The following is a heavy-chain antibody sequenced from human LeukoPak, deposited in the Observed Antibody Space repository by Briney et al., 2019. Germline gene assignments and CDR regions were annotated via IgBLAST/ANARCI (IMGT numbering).Heavy chain of an antibody. CDR2: IYYTGST. J-gene: IGHJ5*02. D-gene: IGHD2/OR15-2a*01. V-gene: IGHV4-59*08. CDR1: GESISGYF. Sequence: SETLSLACTVSGESISGYFWSWIRHPPGKGLEWLGYIYYTGSTSYNPSLTSRVTISLDTSKNQFSLRLSSVTAADTAIYYCARYTTSARPNWFDPWGQGTLVTVSS. CDR3: ARYTTSARPNWFDP.